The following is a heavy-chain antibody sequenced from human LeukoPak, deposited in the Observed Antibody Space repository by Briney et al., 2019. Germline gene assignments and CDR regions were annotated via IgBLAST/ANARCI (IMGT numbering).Heavy chain of an antibody. V-gene: IGHV3-30*18. D-gene: IGHD1-26*01. Sequence: GGSLRLSCAASRFTFSSYGMHWVRQAPGKGLEWVAVISYDGSNKYYADSVKGRFTISRDNSKNTLYLQMNSLRAEDTAVYYCAKGGYSGSYHNSFYMDVWGKGTTVTVSS. J-gene: IGHJ6*03. CDR3: AKGGYSGSYHNSFYMDV. CDR2: ISYDGSNK. CDR1: RFTFSSYG.